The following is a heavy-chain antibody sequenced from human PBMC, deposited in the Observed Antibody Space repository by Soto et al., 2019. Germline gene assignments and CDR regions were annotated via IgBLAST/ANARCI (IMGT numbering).Heavy chain of an antibody. J-gene: IGHJ6*02. CDR1: GCTFISYA. V-gene: IGHV3-30-3*01. D-gene: IGHD6-19*01. CDR2: ISYDGSNK. CDR3: ARVRGSGWYRIGYYYYGMDV. Sequence: GGSQRLSCASSGCTFISYAMHWVRQAPGKGLEWVAVISYDGSNKYYADSVKGRFTISRDNSKNTLYLQMNSLRAEDTAVYYCARVRGSGWYRIGYYYYGMDVWGQGTTVTVSS.